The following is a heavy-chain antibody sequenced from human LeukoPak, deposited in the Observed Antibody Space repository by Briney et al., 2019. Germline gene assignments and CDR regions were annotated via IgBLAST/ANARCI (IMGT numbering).Heavy chain of an antibody. D-gene: IGHD3-10*01. CDR3: AKGYGSGKDYYYYMDV. V-gene: IGHV3-23*01. CDR2: ISGSGDST. Sequence: GGSLRLSCAASGFTFSSYDMSWVRQAPGKGLEWVSAISGSGDSTYYADSVKGRFTISRANSKNTLYLQMNSLRAEDTAVYYCAKGYGSGKDYYYYMDVWGKGTTVTISS. CDR1: GFTFSSYD. J-gene: IGHJ6*03.